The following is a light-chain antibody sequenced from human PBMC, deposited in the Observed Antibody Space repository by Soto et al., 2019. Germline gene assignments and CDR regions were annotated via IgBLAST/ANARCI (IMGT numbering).Light chain of an antibody. V-gene: IGKV4-1*01. CDR1: QSVLHSSNNKNY. Sequence: DIVMTQSPDSLAVSLGERATINCKSSQSVLHSSNNKNYLAWYQQKPGQPPKLLIYWASTRESGVPDRFSGGGSGTDFPLTIVSLQAEDVAVYYCQQYYSTPLPFGGGTKVEIK. J-gene: IGKJ4*01. CDR3: QQYYSTPLP. CDR2: WAS.